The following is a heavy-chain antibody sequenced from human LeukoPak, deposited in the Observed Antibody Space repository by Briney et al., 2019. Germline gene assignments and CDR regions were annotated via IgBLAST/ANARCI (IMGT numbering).Heavy chain of an antibody. CDR3: ARDSGRGGEYGSGSYPYFDY. J-gene: IGHJ4*02. CDR1: GFTFSTYT. Sequence: PGGSLRLSCAGSGFTFSTYTMNWVRQAPGKGLEWVSSISSASSYIYYADSLKGRFTISRDNADNSLYLQMNSLRAEDTAVYYCARDSGRGGEYGSGSYPYFDYWGQGTLVTVSS. V-gene: IGHV3-21*01. D-gene: IGHD3-10*01. CDR2: ISSASSYI.